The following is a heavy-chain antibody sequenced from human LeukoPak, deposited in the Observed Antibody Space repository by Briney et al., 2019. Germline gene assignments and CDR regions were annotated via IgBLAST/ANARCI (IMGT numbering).Heavy chain of an antibody. CDR2: IYYSGST. V-gene: IGHV4-59*08. J-gene: IGHJ4*02. CDR3: ASSEGGFFDY. CDR1: GGSISGYY. Sequence: SETLSLTCTVSGGSISGYYWSWIRQPPGKGLEWIGYIYYSGSTNYNPSLKSRVTISVDTSKNQFSLKLSSVTAADTAVYYCASSEGGFFDYWGQGTLVTVSS.